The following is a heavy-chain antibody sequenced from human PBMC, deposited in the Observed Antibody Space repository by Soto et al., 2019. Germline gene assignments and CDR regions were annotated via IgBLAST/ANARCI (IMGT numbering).Heavy chain of an antibody. CDR3: VRFGGAAAGPGDY. V-gene: IGHV3-48*03. CDR1: EFTFSSYE. CDR2: ISTSGTTI. J-gene: IGHJ4*02. D-gene: IGHD6-13*01. Sequence: GGSLRLSCVASEFTFSSYEMNWVRQAPGKGLEWVSHISTSGTTIYYTDSVKGRFTISRGNAKKSLYLQMNSLRAEDTAVYYCVRFGGAAAGPGDYWGQGTLVTVSS.